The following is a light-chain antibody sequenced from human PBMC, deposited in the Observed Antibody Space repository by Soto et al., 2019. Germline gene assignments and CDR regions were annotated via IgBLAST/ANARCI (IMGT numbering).Light chain of an antibody. V-gene: IGLV4-69*01. CDR2: VNSGGSH. CDR1: SGHSNYA. CDR3: QTWGTGSAIVV. J-gene: IGLJ7*01. Sequence: QPVLTQSPSASASLGASVKLTCTLSSGHSNYAIAWHQRQPEKGPRFLMKVNSGGSHIKGDGIPDRFSGSSSRAERYLFISRLQSEDEADYYCQTWGTGSAIVVFGGGTQLTVL.